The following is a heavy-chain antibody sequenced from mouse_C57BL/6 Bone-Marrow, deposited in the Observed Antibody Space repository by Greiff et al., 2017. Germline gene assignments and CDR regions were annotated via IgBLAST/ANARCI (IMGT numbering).Heavy chain of an antibody. CDR1: GFNIKDYY. CDR2: IDPEDGET. D-gene: IGHD1-1*01. J-gene: IGHJ2*01. V-gene: IGHV14-2*01. Sequence: VQLKESGAELVKPGASVKLSCTASGFNIKDYYMHWVKQRTEQGLEWIGRIDPEDGETKYAPKFQGKATITADTSSNTAYLQLSSLTSEDTAVYYCARSEYCGSSYGYFDYWGQGTTLTGSS. CDR3: ARSEYCGSSYGYFDY.